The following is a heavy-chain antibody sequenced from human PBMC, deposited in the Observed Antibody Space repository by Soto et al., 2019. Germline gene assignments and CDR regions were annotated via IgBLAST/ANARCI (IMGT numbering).Heavy chain of an antibody. Sequence: EVPLVESGGGLVKPGGSLRLSCAASGFTFSSYSMNWARQAPGKGLEWVSSISSSSSYIYYADSVKGRFTISRDNGRNSVYLQMNSLRAEDTAVYYCARSGPYYAFDCWGQGTLVTVSS. CDR3: ARSGPYYAFDC. V-gene: IGHV3-21*01. CDR1: GFTFSSYS. CDR2: ISSSSSYI. D-gene: IGHD3-10*01. J-gene: IGHJ4*02.